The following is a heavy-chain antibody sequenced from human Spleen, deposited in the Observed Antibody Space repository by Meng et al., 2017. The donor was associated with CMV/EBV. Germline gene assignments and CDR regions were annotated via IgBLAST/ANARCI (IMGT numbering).Heavy chain of an antibody. CDR1: GFTFSSYS. Sequence: GESLKISCAASGFTFSSYSMNWVRQAPGKGLEWVSYISSSGTTEYYADSVKGRFTISRDNAKNSLYLQMNSLRAEDTAVYYCARDRAYYDFWSDPKGDYWGQGALVTVSS. CDR3: ARDRAYYDFWSDPKGDY. J-gene: IGHJ4*02. D-gene: IGHD3-3*01. CDR2: ISSSGTTE. V-gene: IGHV3-48*04.